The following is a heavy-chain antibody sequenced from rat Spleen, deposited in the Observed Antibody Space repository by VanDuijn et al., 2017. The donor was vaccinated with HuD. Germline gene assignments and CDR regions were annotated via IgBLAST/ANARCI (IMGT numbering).Heavy chain of an antibody. V-gene: IGHV5-7*01. D-gene: IGHD1-1*01. J-gene: IGHJ2*01. Sequence: EVQLVESGGGLVQPGRSLKISCAASGFTFSDSSMAWVRQAPKRGLEWVATINYDGSRIYYRDAVKGQVTISRDDEKTVLHLQMSSLRSEDTATYYSVRHVLTTVVDHFDYWGQGVMVTVSS. CDR2: INYDGSRI. CDR1: GFTFSDSS. CDR3: VRHVLTTVVDHFDY.